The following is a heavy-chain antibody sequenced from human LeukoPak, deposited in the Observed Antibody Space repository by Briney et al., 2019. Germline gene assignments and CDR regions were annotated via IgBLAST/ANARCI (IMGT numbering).Heavy chain of an antibody. J-gene: IGHJ5*02. CDR2: ISGSGDST. CDR3: ANGFWSGYLNH. D-gene: IGHD3-3*01. CDR1: GFTFSNNA. Sequence: GGSLRLSCAVSGFTFSNNAMSWVRQAPGKGLEWVSVISGSGDSTYYADTVKGRFTISRDNSKSTLYMQMSSLRAEHTAVYYCANGFWSGYLNHWGQGTLVSVSS. V-gene: IGHV3-23*01.